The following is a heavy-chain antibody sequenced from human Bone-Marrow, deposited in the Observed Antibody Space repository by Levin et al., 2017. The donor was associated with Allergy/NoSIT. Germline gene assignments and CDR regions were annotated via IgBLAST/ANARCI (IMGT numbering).Heavy chain of an antibody. Sequence: SCVASGFTFSAYWMYWVRQAPGKGLVWVSRISNDGNTINYADSVKGRFTISRDDAENTLFLQMNSLRVEDTAVYYCARDRGWNALDLWGRGTVVTVSS. CDR3: ARDRGWNALDL. V-gene: IGHV3-74*01. J-gene: IGHJ3*01. CDR2: ISNDGNTI. CDR1: GFTFSAYW. D-gene: IGHD2-15*01.